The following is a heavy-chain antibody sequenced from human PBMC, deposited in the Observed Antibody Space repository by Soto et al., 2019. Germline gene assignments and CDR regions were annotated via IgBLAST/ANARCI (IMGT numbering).Heavy chain of an antibody. CDR2: IVVGSGNT. CDR3: AADEWRSGWYGIGY. V-gene: IGHV1-58*01. Sequence: QMQLVQSGPEVKKPGTSVKVSCKASGFTFTSSAVQWVRQARGQRLEWIGWIVVGSGNTNYAQKFQERVTITRDMSTSTAYMELSSLRSEDTAVYYCAADEWRSGWYGIGYWGQGTLVTVSS. CDR1: GFTFTSSA. D-gene: IGHD6-19*01. J-gene: IGHJ4*02.